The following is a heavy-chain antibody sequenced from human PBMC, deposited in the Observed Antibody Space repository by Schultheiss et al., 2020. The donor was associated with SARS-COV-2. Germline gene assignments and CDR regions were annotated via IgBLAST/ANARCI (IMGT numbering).Heavy chain of an antibody. CDR3: ARGHWGSPFDY. Sequence: SLKISCAASGFTFSSYAMSWVRQAPGKGLEWVSGISWNSGSIGYADSVKGRFTISRDNAKNSLYLQMNSLRAEDTAVYYCARGHWGSPFDYWGQGTLVTVSS. V-gene: IGHV3-9*01. CDR2: ISWNSGSI. D-gene: IGHD7-27*01. CDR1: GFTFSSYA. J-gene: IGHJ4*02.